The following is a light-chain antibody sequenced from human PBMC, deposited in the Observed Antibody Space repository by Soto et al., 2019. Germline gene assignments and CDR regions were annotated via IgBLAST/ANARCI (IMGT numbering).Light chain of an antibody. J-gene: IGLJ1*01. V-gene: IGLV1-40*01. CDR1: SSNIGAGYE. CDR2: ENN. Sequence: QLVLTQPPSVSEAPGQRVTISCTGSSSNIGAGYEAHWYQQVPGTAPKLLIYENNNRPSGVPDRFSCSKSGTSASLAITGLQAEDEAEYYCQSYDGSLSGYVFGTGTKLTVL. CDR3: QSYDGSLSGYV.